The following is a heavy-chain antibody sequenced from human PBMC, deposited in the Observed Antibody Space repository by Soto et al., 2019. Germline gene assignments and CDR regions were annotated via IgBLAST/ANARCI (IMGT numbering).Heavy chain of an antibody. CDR1: GYTFTSYA. CDR3: TGGPPNWGFDS. V-gene: IGHV1-3*01. D-gene: IGHD7-27*01. J-gene: IGHJ5*01. CDR2: IGAGDGKT. Sequence: ASVTVSCKASGYTFTSYAMHWVRQAPGQRLEWMGWIGAGDGKTYYSQKFQGRVTITKDTSASKAYMELSSLTSEDTAVYYCTGGPPNWGFDSWGQGTPVTVSS.